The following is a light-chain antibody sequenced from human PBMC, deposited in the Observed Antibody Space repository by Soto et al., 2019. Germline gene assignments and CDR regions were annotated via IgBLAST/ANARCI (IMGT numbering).Light chain of an antibody. CDR3: QQFNNYPIT. CDR1: QDIRGA. V-gene: IGKV1D-13*01. CDR2: DVS. J-gene: IGKJ5*01. Sequence: AIHLTQSPSSLSASVGDRVTINCRASQDIRGALAWYQQKPGKAPKMLIYDVSTLERGVPSRFSGSSSGTDFTLAISSLQPEDFATYYCQQFNNYPITFGQGTRLEIK.